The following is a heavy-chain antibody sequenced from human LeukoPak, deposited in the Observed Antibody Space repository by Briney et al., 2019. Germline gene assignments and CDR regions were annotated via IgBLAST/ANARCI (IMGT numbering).Heavy chain of an antibody. CDR3: ASSWAYFDS. Sequence: PGGPLRLSCAASGFTFSSYGMHWVRQAPGKGLEWVAVISYDGSNKYYADSVKGRFTISRDNSKNTLYLQMNSLRAEDTAVYYCASSWAYFDSWGQGTLVTVSS. CDR1: GFTFSSYG. D-gene: IGHD6-13*01. CDR2: ISYDGSNK. J-gene: IGHJ4*02. V-gene: IGHV3-30*03.